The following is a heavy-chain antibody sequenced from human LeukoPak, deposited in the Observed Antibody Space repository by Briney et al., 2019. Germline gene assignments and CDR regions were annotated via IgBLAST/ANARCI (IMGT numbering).Heavy chain of an antibody. Sequence: GGSLRLSCAASGFTVSSNYMSWVRQAPGKGLEWVSVIYSGGSTYYADSVKGRFTTSRDNSKNTLYLQMNSLRAEDTAVYYCARYSSSWRHFDYWGQGTLVTVSS. V-gene: IGHV3-66*01. CDR2: IYSGGST. J-gene: IGHJ4*02. CDR3: ARYSSSWRHFDY. D-gene: IGHD6-13*01. CDR1: GFTVSSNY.